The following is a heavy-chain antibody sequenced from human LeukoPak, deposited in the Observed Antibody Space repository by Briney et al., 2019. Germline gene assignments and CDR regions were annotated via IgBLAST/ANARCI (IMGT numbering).Heavy chain of an antibody. V-gene: IGHV1-46*01. CDR3: ARGLGSSSYYAP. Sequence: ASVKVSCKASGYTFTSYCMHWVRQAPGQGLEWMGIINPSGGNTNYVQKFQGRVTMTRDTSTSTVYMELSSLRSEDTAVYYCARGLGSSSYYAPWGQGTLVTVSS. CDR2: INPSGGNT. D-gene: IGHD3-22*01. J-gene: IGHJ5*02. CDR1: GYTFTSYC.